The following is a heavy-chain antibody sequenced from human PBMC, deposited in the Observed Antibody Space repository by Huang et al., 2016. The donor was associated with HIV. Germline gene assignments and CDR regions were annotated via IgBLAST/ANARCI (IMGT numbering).Heavy chain of an antibody. CDR3: ARGYDYNYGIDV. V-gene: IGHV1-8*01. CDR2: VNPNSGVA. J-gene: IGHJ6*02. CDR1: GYTFTNYD. Sequence: QVRLVQSGAEVKKPGASVKVSCKTSGYTFTNYDIKLVRQATGQGLEYMGWVNPNSGVADYAQKFQGRVIMAKDTSTSTVYMELSSLRSDDTAIYYCARGYDYNYGIDVWGQGTTVIVSS.